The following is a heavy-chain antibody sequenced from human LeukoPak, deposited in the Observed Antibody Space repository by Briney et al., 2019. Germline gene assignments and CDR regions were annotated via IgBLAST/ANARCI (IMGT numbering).Heavy chain of an antibody. D-gene: IGHD3-3*01. CDR1: GFTFSSYW. J-gene: IGHJ6*02. CDR2: INSDGSST. CDR3: ARDAYPVTYYDFWSGYFPPYYYYGMDV. V-gene: IGHV3-74*01. Sequence: GGSLRLSCAVSGFTFSSYWMHWVRQAPGKGLVWVSRINSDGSSTSYADSVKGRFTISRDNAKNTLYLQMNSLRAEDTAVYYCARDAYPVTYYDFWSGYFPPYYYYGMDVWGQGTTVTVSS.